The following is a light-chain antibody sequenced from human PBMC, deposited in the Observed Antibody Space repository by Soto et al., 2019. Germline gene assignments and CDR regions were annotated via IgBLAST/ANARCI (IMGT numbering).Light chain of an antibody. J-gene: IGKJ5*01. CDR3: HQYDNWFPFT. CDR1: QSVGSN. CDR2: GAS. V-gene: IGKV3-15*01. Sequence: EVVLTQSPATLSVSPGERATLSCRASQSVGSNLGWYQQRPGQPPRLLIYGASTRATGIPARFSGSGSGTEFTLTISSLQSQDSAVYYCHQYDNWFPFTFGQGTRLEMK.